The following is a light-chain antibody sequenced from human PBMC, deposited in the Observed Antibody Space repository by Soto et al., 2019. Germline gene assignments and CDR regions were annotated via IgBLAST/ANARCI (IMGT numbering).Light chain of an antibody. CDR1: SRDVGGFHY. Sequence: QSVLTQPASVSGSLGQSITISCSGTSRDVGGFHYVSWYQQHPGIAPKVLIYEVTNRPSGVSYRFSASKSGNTASLTISGLQAEDEAAYYCSSYSSSGALIFGGGTKVTVL. CDR3: SSYSSSGALI. J-gene: IGLJ2*01. CDR2: EVT. V-gene: IGLV2-14*01.